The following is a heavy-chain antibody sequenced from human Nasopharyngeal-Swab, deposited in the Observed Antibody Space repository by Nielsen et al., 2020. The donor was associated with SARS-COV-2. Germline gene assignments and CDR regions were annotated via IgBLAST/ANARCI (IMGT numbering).Heavy chain of an antibody. D-gene: IGHD1-26*01. V-gene: IGHV3-30-3*02. CDR2: ISYDGSNK. CDR3: AKDGAGVYYFDY. Sequence: WIRQPPGKGLEWVAVISYDGSNKYYADSVKGRFTISRDNSKNTLYLQMNSLRAEDTAVYYCAKDGAGVYYFDYWGQGTPVTVSS. J-gene: IGHJ4*02.